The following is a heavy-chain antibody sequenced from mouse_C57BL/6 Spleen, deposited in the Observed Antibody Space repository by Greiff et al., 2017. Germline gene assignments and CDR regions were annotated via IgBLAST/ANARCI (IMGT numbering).Heavy chain of an antibody. CDR3: ASGTGGSRDYYAMDY. V-gene: IGHV1-49*01. D-gene: IGHD1-1*01. Sequence: LMESGAELVRPGSSVKLSCKDSYFAFMASAMHWVKQRPGHGLEWIGSFTMYSDATEYSENFKGKATLTANTSSSTAYMELSSLTSEDSAVYYCASGTGGSRDYYAMDYWGQGTSVTVSS. CDR1: YFAFMASA. J-gene: IGHJ4*01. CDR2: FTMYSDAT.